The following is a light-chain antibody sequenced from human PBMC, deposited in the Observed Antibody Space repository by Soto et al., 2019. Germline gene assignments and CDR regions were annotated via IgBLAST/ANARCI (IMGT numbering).Light chain of an antibody. V-gene: IGLV2-8*01. CDR1: SSDVGEENY. CDR2: EVS. J-gene: IGLJ2*01. CDR3: SSFAGSPVV. Sequence: QSALTQPPSASGSPGQSVTITCSGTSSDVGEENYVSWYQQHPGKVPKLILYEVSKRPSGVPERFSGSRSGNTASLTVSGLQAEDEADYYCSSFAGSPVVFGGGTKVTVL.